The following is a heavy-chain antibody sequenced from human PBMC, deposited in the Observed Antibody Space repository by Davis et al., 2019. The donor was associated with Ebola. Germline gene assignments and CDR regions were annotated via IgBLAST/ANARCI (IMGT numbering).Heavy chain of an antibody. CDR1: GFTFSSYG. J-gene: IGHJ6*04. CDR3: ARTSDYGMDV. Sequence: GESLKISCAASGFTFSSYGMHWVRQAPGKGLEWVAVISYDGSNKYYADSVKGRFTISRDNAKNSLYLQMNSLRAEDTAVYYCARTSDYGMDVWGKGTTVTVSS. V-gene: IGHV3-30*03. CDR2: ISYDGSNK.